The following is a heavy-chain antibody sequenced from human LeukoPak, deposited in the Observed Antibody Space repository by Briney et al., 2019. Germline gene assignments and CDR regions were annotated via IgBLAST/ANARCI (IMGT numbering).Heavy chain of an antibody. V-gene: IGHV3-23*01. D-gene: IGHD3-22*01. Sequence: GGSLRLSCAASGFTFGTYAVTWVRQAPGKGLEWVSTIGGSGGTTYSADSVKGRFTISRDNSRNTLYLQMSSLRAEDTAIYYCAKDRGRYYDSSGYYWGYYFDSWGQGILVTVST. CDR2: IGGSGGTT. CDR1: GFTFGTYA. J-gene: IGHJ4*02. CDR3: AKDRGRYYDSSGYYWGYYFDS.